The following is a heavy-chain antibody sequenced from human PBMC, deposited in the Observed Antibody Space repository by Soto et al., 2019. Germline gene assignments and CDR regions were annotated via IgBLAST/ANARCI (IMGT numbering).Heavy chain of an antibody. CDR1: GGSISSGGYY. Sequence: SETLSLTCTVSGGSISSGGYYWSWIRQHPGKGLEWIGYIYYSGSTYYNPSLKSRVTISVDTSKNQFSLKLSSVTAADTAVYYCAREPQCSSTSCYRLFDPWGQGTLVTVSS. CDR3: AREPQCSSTSCYRLFDP. CDR2: IYYSGST. V-gene: IGHV4-31*03. D-gene: IGHD2-2*01. J-gene: IGHJ5*02.